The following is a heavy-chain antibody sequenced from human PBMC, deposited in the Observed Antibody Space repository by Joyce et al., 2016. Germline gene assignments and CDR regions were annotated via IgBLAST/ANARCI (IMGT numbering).Heavy chain of an antibody. Sequence: QVQLQESGPGLVKPSETLSLTCTVSGYSISTDNYWGWIRQPPGKGLEWIGSIYHSGNTYYNPSLKSRVTISVDTSKSQFSLNLSSVTAADTAVYYCATEDYDFWSSKGHWFDPWGQGILVIVSS. J-gene: IGHJ5*02. CDR1: GYSISTDNY. CDR3: ATEDYDFWSSKGHWFDP. D-gene: IGHD3-3*01. V-gene: IGHV4-38-2*02. CDR2: IYHSGNT.